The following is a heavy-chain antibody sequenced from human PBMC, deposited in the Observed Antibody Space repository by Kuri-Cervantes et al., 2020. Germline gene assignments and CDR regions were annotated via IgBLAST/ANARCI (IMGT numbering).Heavy chain of an antibody. CDR1: GFTFDDYA. CDR3: AKDIGPLGSRANYFDY. J-gene: IGHJ4*02. V-gene: IGHV3-9*01. D-gene: IGHD3-10*01. CDR2: ISSSSSYI. Sequence: SLKISCAASGFTFDDYAMHWVRQAPGKGLEWVSSISSSSSYIYYADSVKGRFTISRDNAKNSLYLQMNSLRAEDTALYYCAKDIGPLGSRANYFDYWGQGTLVTVSS.